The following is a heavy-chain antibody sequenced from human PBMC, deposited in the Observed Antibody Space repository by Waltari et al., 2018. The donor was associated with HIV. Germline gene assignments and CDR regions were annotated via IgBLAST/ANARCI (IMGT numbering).Heavy chain of an antibody. CDR3: ARAPQYYYDSSGEPLDAFDI. J-gene: IGHJ3*02. D-gene: IGHD3-22*01. CDR1: GFTVSSNY. Sequence: EVQLVETGGGLIQPGGSLRLSCAASGFTVSSNYMSWVRQAPGKGLEWVSVIYSGGSTYYADSVKGRFTISRDNSKNTLYLQMNSLRAEDTAVYYCARAPQYYYDSSGEPLDAFDIWGQGTMVTVSS. CDR2: IYSGGST. V-gene: IGHV3-53*02.